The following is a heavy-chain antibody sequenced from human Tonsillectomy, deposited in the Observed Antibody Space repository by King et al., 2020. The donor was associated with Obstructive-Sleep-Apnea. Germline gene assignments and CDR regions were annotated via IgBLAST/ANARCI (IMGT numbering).Heavy chain of an antibody. CDR3: AREESGHYDSSGLDY. Sequence: VQLVQSGAEVKKPGASVKVSCKASGYTFTSYYMHWVRQAPGQGLEWMGIINPSGGSTSYAQKFQGRVTMTRDTSTSTVYMELSSLRSEDTAVYYCAREESGHYDSSGLDYWGQGTLVTVSS. V-gene: IGHV1-46*01. CDR1: GYTFTSYY. CDR2: INPSGGST. J-gene: IGHJ4*02. D-gene: IGHD3-22*01.